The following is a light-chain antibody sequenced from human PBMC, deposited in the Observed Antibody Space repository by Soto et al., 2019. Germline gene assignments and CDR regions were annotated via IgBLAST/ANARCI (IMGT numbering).Light chain of an antibody. J-gene: IGLJ1*01. Sequence: SYELTQPPSVSVAPGKTARITCGGNNIGSKSVHWYQQKPGQAPVLVIYYDSDRPSGIPERFSGSNSGNTATLAISRVEAGDEADDYCQVWDSSSDHPYVFGPGTKLTVL. V-gene: IGLV3-21*04. CDR1: NIGSKS. CDR2: YDS. CDR3: QVWDSSSDHPYV.